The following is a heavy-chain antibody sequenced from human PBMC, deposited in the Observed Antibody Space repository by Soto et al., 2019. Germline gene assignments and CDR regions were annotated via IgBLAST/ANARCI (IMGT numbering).Heavy chain of an antibody. J-gene: IGHJ6*02. V-gene: IGHV4-59*11. Sequence: PSEPLSLTCTDSVGSISSHYWSWIRQRPGKGLEWIGYIYYSGSTNYNPSLKSRVTISVDTSKNQFSLKLSSVTAADTAVYYCARGRGSGSSFYYYGMDVWGQGTTVTVSS. D-gene: IGHD3-10*01. CDR3: ARGRGSGSSFYYYGMDV. CDR1: VGSISSHY. CDR2: IYYSGST.